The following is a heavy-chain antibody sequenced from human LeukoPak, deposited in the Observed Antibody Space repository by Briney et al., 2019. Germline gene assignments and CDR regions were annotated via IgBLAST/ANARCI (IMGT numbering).Heavy chain of an antibody. CDR2: IYTSGST. CDR3: ARDLRGGSSSWFFDY. D-gene: IGHD6-13*01. Sequence: PSETLSLTCTVSGGSISSYYWSWIRQPAGKGLDWIGRIYTSGSTNYNPSLKSRVTMSVDTSKNQFSLKLSSVTAADTAVYYCARDLRGGSSSWFFDYWGQGTLVTVSS. V-gene: IGHV4-4*07. J-gene: IGHJ4*02. CDR1: GGSISSYY.